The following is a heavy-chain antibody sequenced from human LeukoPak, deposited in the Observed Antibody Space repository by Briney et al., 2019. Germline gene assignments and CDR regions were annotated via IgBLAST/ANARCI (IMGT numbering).Heavy chain of an antibody. D-gene: IGHD6-19*01. CDR3: ARLSGWSFFLDY. J-gene: IGHJ4*02. V-gene: IGHV3-53*01. CDR1: GFTVSSNY. Sequence: GGSLRLSCAASGFTVSSNYMSWVRQAPGKGLEWVSVIYGGGSTYYADSVKGRFTISRDNSKNTLYLQMNSLRAEDTAVYYCARLSGWSFFLDYWGQGTLVTVSS. CDR2: IYGGGST.